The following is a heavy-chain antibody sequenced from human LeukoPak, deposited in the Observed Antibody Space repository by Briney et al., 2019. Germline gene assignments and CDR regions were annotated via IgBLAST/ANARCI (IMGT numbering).Heavy chain of an antibody. V-gene: IGHV4-59*01. J-gene: IGHJ4*02. Sequence: KASETLSLTCTVSGGSISSYYWSWIRQPPGKGLEWIGYIYSSGSTNYNPSLNSRVTMSVDTSKNQFSLKLSSVTAADTAVYYCARVKSWSGYNALDYWGQGTLVTVSS. CDR2: IYSSGST. D-gene: IGHD3-3*01. CDR3: ARVKSWSGYNALDY. CDR1: GGSISSYY.